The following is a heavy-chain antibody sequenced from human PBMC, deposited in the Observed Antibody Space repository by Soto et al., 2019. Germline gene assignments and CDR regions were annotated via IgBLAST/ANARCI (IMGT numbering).Heavy chain of an antibody. J-gene: IGHJ6*02. CDR3: VYYYDSSGYSDYYYYGMDV. CDR2: INHSGST. D-gene: IGHD3-22*01. Sequence: SETLSLTCAVYGGSFSGYYWSWIRQPPGKGLEWIGEINHSGSTNYNPSLKSRVTISVDTSKNQFSLKLSSVTAADTAVYYCVYYYDSSGYSDYYYYGMDVWGQGTTVT. CDR1: GGSFSGYY. V-gene: IGHV4-34*01.